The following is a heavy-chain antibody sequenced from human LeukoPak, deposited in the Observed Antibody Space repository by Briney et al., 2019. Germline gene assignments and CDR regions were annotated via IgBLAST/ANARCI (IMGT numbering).Heavy chain of an antibody. D-gene: IGHD3-22*01. CDR1: GGTFSSYA. J-gene: IGHJ4*02. V-gene: IGHV1-69*04. CDR2: IIPILGIA. CDR3: ARSPPDYYDSSGYSYYFDY. Sequence: SVKVSCKASGGTFSSYAISWVRQAPGQGLEWMGRIIPILGIANYAQKFQGRVTITADESTSTAYMELSSLRSEDTAVYYCARSPPDYYDSSGYSYYFDYWGQGTLVTVSS.